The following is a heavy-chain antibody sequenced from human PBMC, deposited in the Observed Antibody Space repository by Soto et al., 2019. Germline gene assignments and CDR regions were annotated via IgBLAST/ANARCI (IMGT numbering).Heavy chain of an antibody. CDR3: AKGVAVPGTYFPH. Sequence: PGGSLRLSCAASGFTFSNYAMSWVRQAPGKGLEWVSAISGSGGSTYYADSVKGRFTISRDNSKSTLSLQMNSLRAEDTAMYYCAKGVAVPGTYFPHWGQGTLVTVSS. V-gene: IGHV3-23*01. CDR2: ISGSGGST. J-gene: IGHJ1*01. CDR1: GFTFSNYA. D-gene: IGHD6-19*01.